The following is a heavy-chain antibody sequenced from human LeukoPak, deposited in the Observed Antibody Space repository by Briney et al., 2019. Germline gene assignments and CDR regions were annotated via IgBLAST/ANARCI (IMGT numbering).Heavy chain of an antibody. D-gene: IGHD4-11*01. V-gene: IGHV4-59*01. CDR3: ARAGYSNYEQNWFDP. J-gene: IGHJ5*02. CDR1: GGSISSYY. Sequence: SETLSLTCTVSGGSISSYYWSWIRQPPGKGLEWIGYIYYSGSTNYNPSLKSRVTISVDTSKNQFSLKLSSVTAADTAVHYCARAGYSNYEQNWFDPWGQGTLVTVSS. CDR2: IYYSGST.